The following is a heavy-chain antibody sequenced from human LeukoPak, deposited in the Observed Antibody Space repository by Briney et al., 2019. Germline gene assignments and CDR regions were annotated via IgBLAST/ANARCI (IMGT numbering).Heavy chain of an antibody. D-gene: IGHD3-9*01. CDR2: INHSGST. Sequence: KPSETLSLTCAVYGGSFSGYYWSWIRQPPGKGLEWIGEINHSGSTNYNPSLKSRVTISVDTSKNQFSLKLSSVTAADTAVYYCARGNTDILTGYYRWGQGTLVTVSS. CDR1: GGSFSGYY. CDR3: ARGNTDILTGYYR. J-gene: IGHJ4*02. V-gene: IGHV4-34*01.